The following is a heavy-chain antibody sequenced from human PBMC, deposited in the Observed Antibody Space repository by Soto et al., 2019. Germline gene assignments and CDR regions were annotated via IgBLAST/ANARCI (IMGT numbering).Heavy chain of an antibody. V-gene: IGHV4-4*02. J-gene: IGHJ4*02. CDR1: GDSINSSNW. CDR3: ARDRLDNSGDYFSHFDD. Sequence: QVQLQESGPGLVRPSGTLSLTCAVSGDSINSSNWWSWVRQPPGKGLEWIGKIYHSGSTNYNPSLKSRVPISVDKSKNQFSLTLSSVTAAHTAVYYCARDRLDNSGDYFSHFDDWGQGTLVTVSS. D-gene: IGHD3-22*01. CDR2: IYHSGST.